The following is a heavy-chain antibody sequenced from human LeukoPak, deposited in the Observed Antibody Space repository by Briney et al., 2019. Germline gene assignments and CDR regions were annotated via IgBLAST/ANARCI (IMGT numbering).Heavy chain of an antibody. Sequence: SETLPLTCTVSGGSISSYYWSWIRQPPGKGLEWIGFIYYSGSTNYNPSLKSRVTISVDTSKNQFSLKLSSVTAADTAVYYCARHSGVQLWNPNWFDPWGQGTLVTVSS. CDR3: ARHSGVQLWNPNWFDP. V-gene: IGHV4-59*08. CDR1: GGSISSYY. CDR2: IYYSGST. J-gene: IGHJ5*02. D-gene: IGHD5-18*01.